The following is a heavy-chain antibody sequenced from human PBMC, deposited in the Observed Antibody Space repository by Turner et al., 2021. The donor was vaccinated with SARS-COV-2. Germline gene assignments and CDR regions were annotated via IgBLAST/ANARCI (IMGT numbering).Heavy chain of an antibody. J-gene: IGHJ6*02. CDR3: AGEVVVLTTTHYGMDV. CDR2: IDYRGTR. D-gene: IGHD1-26*01. V-gene: IGHV4-39*02. Sequence: QLQLQESGPGLVKPSETLSLTCTVSGGSTSSSTYFWGWIRQPPGRGLEWIGSIDYRGTRNYNPSLKSRVAISVDTSKNHFSLNLSSVTAADTALYYCAGEVVVLTTTHYGMDVWGQGTTVTVSS. CDR1: GGSTSSSTYF.